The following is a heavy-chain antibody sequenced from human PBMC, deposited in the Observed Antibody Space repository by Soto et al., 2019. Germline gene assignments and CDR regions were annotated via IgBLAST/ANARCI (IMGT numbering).Heavy chain of an antibody. D-gene: IGHD6-19*01. V-gene: IGHV4-31*03. CDR2: FYDSGST. CDR1: GGSISSGGYY. CDR3: ASQATGWYPDY. Sequence: QVELQESGPGLVKPSQTLSLTCTVSGGSISSGGYYWSWVRQHPGKGLEWIGYFYDSGSTYYNPSLKSRVTISVDTSKNQFSLKLTSVTAADTAVYYCASQATGWYPDYWGQGTLVTVSS. J-gene: IGHJ4*02.